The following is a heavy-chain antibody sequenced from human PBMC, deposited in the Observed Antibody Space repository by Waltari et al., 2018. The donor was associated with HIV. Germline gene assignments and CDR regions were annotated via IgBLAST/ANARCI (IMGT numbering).Heavy chain of an antibody. V-gene: IGHV3-53*01. CDR3: ATGVRYYGP. Sequence: EVLLAESGGGLIQPGGSLGLSCTAFNSSISAKHVKWIRQAPGGSLECVAVIYPDATTHYADSVSGLFTISRAKSRTKVVLLMNSLFVDDTATYFCATGVRYYGPWGQGTRVTVSS. J-gene: IGHJ5*02. CDR1: NSSISAKH. D-gene: IGHD3-22*01. CDR2: IYPDATT.